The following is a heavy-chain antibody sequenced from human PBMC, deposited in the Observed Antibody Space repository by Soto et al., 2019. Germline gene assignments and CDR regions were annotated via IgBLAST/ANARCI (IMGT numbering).Heavy chain of an antibody. D-gene: IGHD3-10*01. CDR2: ISYDGSNK. CDR1: GFTFSSYG. Sequence: GGSLRLSCAASGFTFSSYGMHWVRQAPGKGLEWVAVISYDGSNKYYADSVKGRFTISRDNSKNTLNLQMNSLRAEDTAVYYCAKKLGGSGSYYTPLDYWGQGTLVTVSS. V-gene: IGHV3-30*18. J-gene: IGHJ4*02. CDR3: AKKLGGSGSYYTPLDY.